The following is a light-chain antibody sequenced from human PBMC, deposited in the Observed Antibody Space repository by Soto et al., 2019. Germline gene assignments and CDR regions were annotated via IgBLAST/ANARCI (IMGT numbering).Light chain of an antibody. CDR3: QQYYSTPPT. Sequence: DIVMTQSPDFLGVSLGERDTINCKSSQSLLYSSTNKNYLVWYQQKPGQPPKVLIHWATTRESGVPDRFSGSGSGTDFTLTISSLHPEDVALYYCQQYYSTPPTFGQGTRLEIK. V-gene: IGKV4-1*01. CDR2: WAT. CDR1: QSLLYSSTNKNY. J-gene: IGKJ5*01.